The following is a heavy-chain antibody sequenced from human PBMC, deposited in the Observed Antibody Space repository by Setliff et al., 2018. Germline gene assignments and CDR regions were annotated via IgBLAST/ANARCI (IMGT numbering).Heavy chain of an antibody. CDR1: GGSFSGYF. D-gene: IGHD3-10*01. V-gene: IGHV4-34*01. CDR2: VNDSGSA. Sequence: SETLSLTCDVFGGSFSGYFWAWIRQSPGKGLEWIGDVNDSGSANYKPSLKSRLTISRDTSRNQLSLNLSSVTAADTAVYYCARGRYYGSGSYSLWGQGTLVTVSS. J-gene: IGHJ4*02. CDR3: ARGRYYGSGSYSL.